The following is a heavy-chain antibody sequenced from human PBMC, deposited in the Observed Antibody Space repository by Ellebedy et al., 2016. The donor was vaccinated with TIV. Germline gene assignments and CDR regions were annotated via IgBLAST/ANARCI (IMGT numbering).Heavy chain of an antibody. CDR2: ISGSGDST. D-gene: IGHD6-13*01. CDR1: GFTFSSYA. V-gene: IGHV3-23*01. Sequence: GESLKISXAASGFTFSSYAMSWVRQAPGKGLEWVSGISGSGDSTYHADSVRGRFTISRDNSKNTLYLQMNSLRAEDTAVYYCAKDVQGTPYSSTWYDYWGQGTLVTVSS. CDR3: AKDVQGTPYSSTWYDY. J-gene: IGHJ4*02.